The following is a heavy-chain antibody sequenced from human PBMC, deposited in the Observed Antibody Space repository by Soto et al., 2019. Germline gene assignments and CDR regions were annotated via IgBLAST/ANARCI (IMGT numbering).Heavy chain of an antibody. CDR1: GGTFSSYT. Sequence: QVQLVQSGAEVKKPGSSVKVSCKASGGTFSSYTISWVRQAPGQGLEWMGRIIPILGIANYAQKFQGRVTITADKSTSTAYLELSSLRSEDTAVYYCAILVEAPPSEGMDVWGQGTTVTVSS. V-gene: IGHV1-69*02. D-gene: IGHD1-26*01. CDR3: AILVEAPPSEGMDV. CDR2: IIPILGIA. J-gene: IGHJ6*02.